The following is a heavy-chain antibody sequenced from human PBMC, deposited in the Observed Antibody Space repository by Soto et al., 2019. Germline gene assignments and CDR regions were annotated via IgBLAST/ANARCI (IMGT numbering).Heavy chain of an antibody. D-gene: IGHD5-12*01. Sequence: ASVKVSCKASGYTFTIYGISWVRQAPGQGLEWMGWISAYNGNTNYAQKLQGRVTMTTDTSTSTAYMELRSLRSDDTAVYYCARGRAPFASGYRNWFDPWGQGTLVTVSS. CDR3: ARGRAPFASGYRNWFDP. J-gene: IGHJ5*02. CDR1: GYTFTIYG. CDR2: ISAYNGNT. V-gene: IGHV1-18*01.